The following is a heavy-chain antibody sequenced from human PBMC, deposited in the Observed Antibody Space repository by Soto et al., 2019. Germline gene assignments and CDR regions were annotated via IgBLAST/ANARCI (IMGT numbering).Heavy chain of an antibody. J-gene: IGHJ4*02. D-gene: IGHD2-15*01. CDR3: ARDRRRSGGTCYYFDY. CDR2: IKQDGSEK. CDR1: EFTFSTYW. Sequence: EVQLVESGGGLVQPGGSLRLSCAASEFTFSTYWMSWVRQAPGKGLEWVANIKQDGSEKYYVDSVKGRFTISRDNAKNSLFLQMNSLRAEDTAVYYCARDRRRSGGTCYYFDYWGQGTLVTVSS. V-gene: IGHV3-7*01.